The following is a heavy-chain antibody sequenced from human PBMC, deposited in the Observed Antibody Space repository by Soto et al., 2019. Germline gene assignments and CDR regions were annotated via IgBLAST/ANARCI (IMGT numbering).Heavy chain of an antibody. D-gene: IGHD5-18*01. V-gene: IGHV1-69*01. J-gene: IGHJ4*02. CDR1: GGSLNNYL. CDR3: ARGGVDTVTFDY. CDR2: IVPLSGAT. Sequence: QVQLVQSGAEMKKPGSSVKASCKASGGSLNNYLITWVRQAPGQGLEWLGEIVPLSGATNSAQKFQGRVTITADDSTKTAYMELRSLRPEDTAMYFCARGGVDTVTFDYWGQGTLVTVSS.